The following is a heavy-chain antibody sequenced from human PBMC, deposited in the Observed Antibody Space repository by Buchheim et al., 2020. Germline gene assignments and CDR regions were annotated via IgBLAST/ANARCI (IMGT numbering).Heavy chain of an antibody. CDR3: TTDPCGIQLWLGCGSIDY. CDR1: GFTFSNAW. D-gene: IGHD5-18*01. J-gene: IGHJ4*02. V-gene: IGHV3-15*01. Sequence: EVQLVESGGGLVKPGGSLRLSCAASGFTFSNAWMSWVRQAPGKGLEWVGRIKSKTDGGTTDYAAPVKGRFTISRDDSKTTLYLQMNSLKTEDTAVYYCTTDPCGIQLWLGCGSIDYWGQGTL. CDR2: IKSKTDGGTT.